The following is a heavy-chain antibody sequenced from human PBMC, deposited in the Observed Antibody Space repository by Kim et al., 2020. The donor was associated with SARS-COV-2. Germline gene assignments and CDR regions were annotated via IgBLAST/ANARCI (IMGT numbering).Heavy chain of an antibody. J-gene: IGHJ4*02. CDR3: ARGSSRPHIAVAVFQGALFDY. CDR2: INHSGST. V-gene: IGHV4-34*01. Sequence: SETLSLTCAVYGGSFSGYYWSWIRQPPGKGLEWIGEINHSGSTNYNPSLKSRVTISVDTSKNQFSLKLSSVTAADTAVYYCARGSSRPHIAVAVFQGALFDYWGQGTLVTVSS. D-gene: IGHD6-19*01. CDR1: GGSFSGYY.